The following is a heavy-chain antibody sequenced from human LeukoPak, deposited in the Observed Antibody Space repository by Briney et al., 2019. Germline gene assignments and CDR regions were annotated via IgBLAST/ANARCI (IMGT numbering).Heavy chain of an antibody. CDR3: AKVTLPAAIAPLVY. V-gene: IGHV3-23*01. Sequence: GGSLRLSCAASGFTFSSYAMSWVRQAPGKALEWVSAISGRGGSTYYAASVKGRFTISRDNSKNTLYLQMNSLRAEDTAVYYCAKVTLPAAIAPLVYWGQGTLVTVSS. CDR2: ISGRGGST. J-gene: IGHJ4*02. CDR1: GFTFSSYA. D-gene: IGHD2-2*02.